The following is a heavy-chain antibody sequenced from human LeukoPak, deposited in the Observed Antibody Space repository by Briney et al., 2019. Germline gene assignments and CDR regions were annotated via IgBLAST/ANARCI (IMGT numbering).Heavy chain of an antibody. CDR3: ARDLRARWYFDL. CDR1: GGSISSYY. Sequence: SETLSLTCTVSGGSISSYYWSWIRQPPGKGLEWIGYIYYSVSTNYNPSLKSRVTISVDTSKNQFSLKLSSVTAAATAVYYCARDLRARWYFDLWGRGTLVTVSS. CDR2: IYYSVST. V-gene: IGHV4-59*01. J-gene: IGHJ2*01.